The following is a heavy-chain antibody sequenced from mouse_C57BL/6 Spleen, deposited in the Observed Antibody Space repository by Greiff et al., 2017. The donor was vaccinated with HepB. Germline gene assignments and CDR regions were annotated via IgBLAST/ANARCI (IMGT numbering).Heavy chain of an antibody. V-gene: IGHV7-3*01. J-gene: IGHJ3*01. CDR3: ARSPLDDYDGAWFAY. Sequence: EVMLVESGGGLVQPGGSLSLSCAASGFTFTDYYMSWVRQPPGKALEWLGFIRNKANGYTTEYSASVKGRFTISRDNSQSILYLQMNALRAEDSAMYYCARSPLDDYDGAWFAYWGQGTLVTVAA. CDR1: GFTFTDYY. CDR2: IRNKANGYTT. D-gene: IGHD2-4*01.